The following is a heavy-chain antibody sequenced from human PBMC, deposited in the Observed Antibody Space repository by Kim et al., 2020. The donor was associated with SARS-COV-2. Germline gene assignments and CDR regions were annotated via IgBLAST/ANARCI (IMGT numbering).Heavy chain of an antibody. CDR2: ITKSSTTI. CDR1: GFTFSAYD. D-gene: IGHD3-16*01. CDR3: VRDRMGGAFDM. J-gene: IGHJ3*02. V-gene: IGHV3-48*02. Sequence: GGSLRLSCATSGFTFSAYDMNWVRQAPGKGLEWLSFITKSSTTISYADSVEGRFTISRDNAKNSLFLQMNSLRDEDTALYYCVRDRMGGAFDMWGQGTLV.